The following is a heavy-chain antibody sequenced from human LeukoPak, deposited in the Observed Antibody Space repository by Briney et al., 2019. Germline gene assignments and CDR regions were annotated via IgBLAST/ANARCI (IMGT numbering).Heavy chain of an antibody. D-gene: IGHD1-7*01. CDR3: VRDQNLRGYYYYYYMDV. Sequence: GGSLRLSCAASGFTFSSYWMSWVRQAPGKGLEWVANIKQDGSEKYYVDSVKGRFTISRDNAKNSLYLQMNSLRAEDTAVYYCVRDQNLRGYYYYYYMDVWGKGTTVTISS. CDR1: GFTFSSYW. V-gene: IGHV3-7*01. J-gene: IGHJ6*03. CDR2: IKQDGSEK.